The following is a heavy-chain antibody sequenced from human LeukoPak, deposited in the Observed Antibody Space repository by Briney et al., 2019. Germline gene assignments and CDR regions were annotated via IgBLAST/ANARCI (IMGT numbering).Heavy chain of an antibody. CDR3: AGKIAWWALDI. D-gene: IGHD2-8*02. CDR2: INTNTGNP. Sequence: ASVKVSCKASGYTFTSYAMNWVRQAPGQGLEWMGWINTNTGNPTYAQGFTGRFVFSLDTSASTAYLQISSLKAEDTAVYYCAGKIAWWALDIWGQGTMVTVSS. J-gene: IGHJ3*02. CDR1: GYTFTSYA. V-gene: IGHV7-4-1*02.